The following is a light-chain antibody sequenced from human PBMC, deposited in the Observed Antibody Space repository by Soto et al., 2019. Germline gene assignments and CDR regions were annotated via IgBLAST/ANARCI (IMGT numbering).Light chain of an antibody. CDR1: QTIRNF. CDR2: AAS. Sequence: DIQMTQSPSSLSASVGDRVTISCRASQTIRNFLNWYQQTSGNAPKLLXSAASTLRSGVPSRFTGSGSGTDFTLTISSLQPEDFATYYCQQSYSTPWTFGQGTRLEIK. CDR3: QQSYSTPWT. V-gene: IGKV1-39*01. J-gene: IGKJ5*01.